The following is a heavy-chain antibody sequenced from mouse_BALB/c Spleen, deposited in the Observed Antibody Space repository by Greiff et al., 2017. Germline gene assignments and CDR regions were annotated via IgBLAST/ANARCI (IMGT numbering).Heavy chain of an antibody. J-gene: IGHJ4*01. CDR3: ARRDYGDYYAMDY. V-gene: IGHV1-39*01. CDR1: GYSFTDYI. Sequence: VQLQQTGPELVKPGASVKISCKASGYSFTDYIMLWVKQSHGKSLEWIGNINPYYGSTSYNLKFKGKATLTVDKSSSTAYMQLNSLTSEDSAVYYCARRDYGDYYAMDYWGQGTSVTVSS. CDR2: INPYYGST. D-gene: IGHD2-4*01.